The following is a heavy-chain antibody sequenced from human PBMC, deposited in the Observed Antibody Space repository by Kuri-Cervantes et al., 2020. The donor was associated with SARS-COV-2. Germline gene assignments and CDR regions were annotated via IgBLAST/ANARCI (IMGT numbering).Heavy chain of an antibody. D-gene: IGHD3-16*02. CDR1: GYSFTSYW. J-gene: IGHJ6*03. CDR3: ARHLSFDSRNYYYYYMDV. CDR2: IYPGDSDT. Sequence: GESLKSSCKGSGYSFTSYWIGWVRQMPGKGLEWMGIIYPGDSDTRYSPSFQGQVTTSADKSISTAYLQWSSLKASDTAMYYCARHLSFDSRNYYYYYMDVWGKGATVTVSS. V-gene: IGHV5-51*01.